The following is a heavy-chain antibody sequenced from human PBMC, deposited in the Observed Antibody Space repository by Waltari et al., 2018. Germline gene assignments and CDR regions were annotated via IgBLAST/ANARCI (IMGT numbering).Heavy chain of an antibody. D-gene: IGHD3-10*01. CDR1: GISVRTYA. CDR3: ARDGHSYFYGSWSDY. Sequence: QVHLVESGGGVVQPGKSLTLSCEVSGISVRTYAMHWVRQAPGKGLEWVAVISFDGNNIYVADSVKGRFTITRDKSKNTLYLQMNSLTPEDTGIYYCARDGHSYFYGSWSDYWGQGTLVTVSS. CDR2: ISFDGNNI. J-gene: IGHJ4*02. V-gene: IGHV3-30*01.